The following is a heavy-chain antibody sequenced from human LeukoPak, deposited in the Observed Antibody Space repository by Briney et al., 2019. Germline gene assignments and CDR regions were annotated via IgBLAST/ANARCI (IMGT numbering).Heavy chain of an antibody. CDR3: AKGRALEVVAAFNY. J-gene: IGHJ4*02. D-gene: IGHD2-15*01. CDR1: GFTVSSNY. CDR2: ISGSGNST. Sequence: GGSLRLSCAASGFTVSSNYMSWVRQAPGKGLEWVSAISGSGNSTYYADSVKGRFTISRDNSKNTLYLQMNSLRAEDTAVYYCAKGRALEVVAAFNYWGQGTVVTASS. V-gene: IGHV3-23*01.